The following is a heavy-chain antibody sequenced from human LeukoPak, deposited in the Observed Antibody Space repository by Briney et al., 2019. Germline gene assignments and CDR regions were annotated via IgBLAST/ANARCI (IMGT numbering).Heavy chain of an antibody. J-gene: IGHJ3*02. V-gene: IGHV5-51*01. Sequence: GESLKISCKGSGYSFTSYWIGWVRQMPGKGLEWMGIIYPGDSDTRYSPSFQGQVTISADKSISTAYLQWSSLKASDTAMYYCARPRPSYGLKYDAFDIWGQGTMVTVSS. CDR3: ARPRPSYGLKYDAFDI. D-gene: IGHD5-18*01. CDR2: IYPGDSDT. CDR1: GYSFTSYW.